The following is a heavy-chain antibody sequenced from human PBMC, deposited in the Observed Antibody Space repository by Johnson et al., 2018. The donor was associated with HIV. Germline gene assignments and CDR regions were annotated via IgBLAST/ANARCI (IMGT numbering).Heavy chain of an antibody. Sequence: MQLVESGGGVVQPGRSLRLSCAASGFTFSSYAMHWVRQAPGKGLEWVAVISYDGSNKYYADSVKGRFTISRDNSKTTLYLQMNRLRAEDTAVYYCARSSGSYLDDAFDIWGQGTMVTVSS. J-gene: IGHJ3*02. D-gene: IGHD1-26*01. CDR1: GFTFSSYA. CDR3: ARSSGSYLDDAFDI. V-gene: IGHV3-30*14. CDR2: ISYDGSNK.